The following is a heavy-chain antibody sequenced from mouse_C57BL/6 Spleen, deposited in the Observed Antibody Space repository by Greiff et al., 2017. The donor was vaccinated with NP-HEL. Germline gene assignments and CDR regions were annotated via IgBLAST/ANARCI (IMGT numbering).Heavy chain of an antibody. V-gene: IGHV5-4*01. D-gene: IGHD2-4*01. Sequence: EVQLVESGGGLVKPGGSLKLSCAASGFTFSSYAMSWVRQTPEKRLEWVATISDGGSYTYYPDNVKGRFTISRDNAKNNLYLQMSHLKSEDTAMYYCARDTGGYDYGRPGFAYWGQGTLVTVSA. CDR1: GFTFSSYA. CDR2: ISDGGSYT. CDR3: ARDTGGYDYGRPGFAY. J-gene: IGHJ3*01.